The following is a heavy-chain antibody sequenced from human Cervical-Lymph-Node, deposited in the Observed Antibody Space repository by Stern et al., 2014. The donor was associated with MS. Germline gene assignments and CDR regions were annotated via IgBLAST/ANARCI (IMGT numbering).Heavy chain of an antibody. CDR3: ARDHCSGGSCYEYFQH. CDR2: IIPIFGTA. Sequence: QMQLVQSGAEVKKPGSSVKVSCKASGGTFSSSAISWVRQAPGQGLEWMGGIIPIFGTANYAQKFQGRVTITADESTSTAYMELSSLRSEDTAVYYCARDHCSGGSCYEYFQHWGQGTLVTVSS. J-gene: IGHJ1*01. V-gene: IGHV1-69*01. CDR1: GGTFSSSA. D-gene: IGHD2-15*01.